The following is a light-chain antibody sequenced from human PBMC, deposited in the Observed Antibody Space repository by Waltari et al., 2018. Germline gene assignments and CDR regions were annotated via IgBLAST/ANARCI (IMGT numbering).Light chain of an antibody. Sequence: EIVFTQSPGSASLSPGERVPLHCRASQSVCSSSLAGYQQKPGQAPRLVIYRASRSATGIPDRFSGSGSGTDFSLTISRLEPEDFAVYYCQQHGTLPATFGQGTKVEIK. CDR3: QQHGTLPAT. CDR1: QSVCSSS. V-gene: IGKV3-20*01. J-gene: IGKJ1*01. CDR2: RAS.